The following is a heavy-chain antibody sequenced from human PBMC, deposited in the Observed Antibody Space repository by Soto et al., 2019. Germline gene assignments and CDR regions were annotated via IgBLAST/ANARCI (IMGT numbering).Heavy chain of an antibody. V-gene: IGHV3-48*02. CDR2: ISSSSSTI. CDR3: ARRISMIGYGMDV. Sequence: EVQLVESGGGLVQPGGSLRLSCAASGFTFSSYSMNWVRQATGKGLEWVSYISSSSSTIFYADSVKGRFTISRDSAKNSLYLQMNSLRDEDTAVYFCARRISMIGYGMDVWGQGTTVTVSS. D-gene: IGHD3-22*01. J-gene: IGHJ6*02. CDR1: GFTFSSYS.